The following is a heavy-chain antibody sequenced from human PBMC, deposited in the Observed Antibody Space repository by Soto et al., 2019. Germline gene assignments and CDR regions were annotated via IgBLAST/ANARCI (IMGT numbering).Heavy chain of an antibody. CDR3: AGGGGTERSYYYYGRDV. Sequence: PSETLSLTCTVSGGSISSYYWSWIRQPPGKGLEWIGYIYYSGSTNYNPSLKSRVTISVDTSKNQFSLKLSSVTAADTAVYYCAGGGGTERSYYYYGRDVGGKGPTVTVS. D-gene: IGHD3-16*01. J-gene: IGHJ6*04. V-gene: IGHV4-59*01. CDR1: GGSISSYY. CDR2: IYYSGST.